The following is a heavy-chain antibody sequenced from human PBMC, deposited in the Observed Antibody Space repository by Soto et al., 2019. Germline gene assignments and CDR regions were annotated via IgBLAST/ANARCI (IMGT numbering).Heavy chain of an antibody. CDR3: TTDIPSTSGSYESSSVFDY. CDR1: GFTFIDAW. D-gene: IGHD3-10*01. J-gene: IGHJ4*02. Sequence: PGGSLRLSCAASGFTFIDAWMNWVRQAPGKGLEWVGRIKSESDGGAIDYAAPVKGRFTISRDDSKNALYLQMSSLRTDDTAVYYCTTDIPSTSGSYESSSVFDYWGQGALVTVS. V-gene: IGHV3-15*07. CDR2: IKSESDGGAI.